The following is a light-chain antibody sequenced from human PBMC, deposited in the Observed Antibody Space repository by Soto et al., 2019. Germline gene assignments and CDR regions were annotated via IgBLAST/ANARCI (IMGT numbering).Light chain of an antibody. Sequence: SSELTQPPSVSVAPGKTARITCGGNNIGSKSVHWYQQKPGQAPVLVIYYDSDRPSGIPERFSGSNSGNTATLTISRVEAGDEAGYYCQVWDSSSDHPAWVFGGGTKLTVL. CDR2: YDS. CDR1: NIGSKS. J-gene: IGLJ2*01. V-gene: IGLV3-21*04. CDR3: QVWDSSSDHPAWV.